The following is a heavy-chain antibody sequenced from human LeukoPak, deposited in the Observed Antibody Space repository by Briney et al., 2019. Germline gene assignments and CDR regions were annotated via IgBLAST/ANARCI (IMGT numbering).Heavy chain of an antibody. CDR1: GGSISSYY. V-gene: IGHV4-59*08. D-gene: IGHD2-21*02. CDR3: ARQAYCGGDCSLGWFDP. J-gene: IGHJ5*02. CDR2: IYYSGST. Sequence: SETLSLTCTVSGGSISSYYWSWIRQPPGKGLEWIGYIYYSGSTNYNPSLKSRVTISVDTSKNQFSLKLSSVTAADTAVYYCARQAYCGGDCSLGWFDPWGQGTLVTVSS.